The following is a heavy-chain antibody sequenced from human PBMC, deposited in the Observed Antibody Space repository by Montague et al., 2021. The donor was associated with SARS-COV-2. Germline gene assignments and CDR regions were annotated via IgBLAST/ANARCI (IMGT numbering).Heavy chain of an antibody. D-gene: IGHD3-22*01. CDR1: GGSISSYY. J-gene: IGHJ3*02. CDR3: AREVRYYYDSSGPGAFDI. V-gene: IGHV4-59*01. Sequence: SETLPLTCTVSGGSISSYYWSWIRQPPGKGLEWIGYIYYSGSTDXNPTLKSRVTISVDTSKNQFSLKLSSVTAADTAVYYCAREVRYYYDSSGPGAFDIWGQGTMVTVSS. CDR2: IYYSGST.